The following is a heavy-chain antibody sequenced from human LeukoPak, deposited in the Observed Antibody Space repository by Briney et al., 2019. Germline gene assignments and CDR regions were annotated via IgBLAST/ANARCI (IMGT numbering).Heavy chain of an antibody. Sequence: SGTLSLTCVVSGGSISGSDWWSWVRQPPGKGLEWIGEIYHSGSTNYNPSLKSRVTISVDKSKNQFSLKLSSVTAADTAVYYCVRAAAVSRHFDYWGQGTLVTVSS. CDR2: IYHSGST. CDR1: GGSISGSDW. D-gene: IGHD5/OR15-5a*01. CDR3: VRAAAVSRHFDY. J-gene: IGHJ4*02. V-gene: IGHV4-4*02.